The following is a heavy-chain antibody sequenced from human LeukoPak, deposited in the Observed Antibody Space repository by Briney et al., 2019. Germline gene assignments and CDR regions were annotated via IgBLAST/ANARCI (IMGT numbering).Heavy chain of an antibody. CDR2: IYYSGST. V-gene: IGHV4-4*02. CDR3: ARLAVGATIDY. CDR1: GGSIGINNW. Sequence: SETLSLTCAVSGGSIGINNWWSWVRQPPGKGLEWIGYIYYSGSTNYNPSLKSRVTISLDTSKNQFSLKLSSVTAADTAVYYCARLAVGATIDYWGQGTLVTVSS. D-gene: IGHD1-26*01. J-gene: IGHJ4*02.